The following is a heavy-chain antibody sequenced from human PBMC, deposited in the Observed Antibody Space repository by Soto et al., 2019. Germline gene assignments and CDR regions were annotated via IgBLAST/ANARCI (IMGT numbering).Heavy chain of an antibody. J-gene: IGHJ5*02. Sequence: QVQLVQSGAEVKKPGSSVKVSCKASGGTFSSYAISWVRQAPGQGLEWMGEIIPIFGTANYAQKFQGRVTITADESPGTAYMELSSLRSEDTAVYYCARDRGPSSGYYPYWFDPWGQGTLVTVSS. V-gene: IGHV1-69*12. CDR2: IIPIFGTA. CDR3: ARDRGPSSGYYPYWFDP. D-gene: IGHD3-22*01. CDR1: GGTFSSYA.